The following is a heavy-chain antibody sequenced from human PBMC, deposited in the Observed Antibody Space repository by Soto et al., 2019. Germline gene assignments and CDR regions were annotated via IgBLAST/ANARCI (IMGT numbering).Heavy chain of an antibody. D-gene: IGHD1-1*01. V-gene: IGHV5-51*01. CDR3: ASLSRLEPRSAFDY. CDR2: IYPGDSDT. J-gene: IGHJ4*02. CDR1: GYIFTNYW. Sequence: GESLKISCKGSGYIFTNYWIGWVRQMPGKGLEWMGIIYPGDSDTKYSPSFQGQVTTSADKSINTAYLQWSSLKASDTAMYYCASLSRLEPRSAFDYWGQGTLVTVSS.